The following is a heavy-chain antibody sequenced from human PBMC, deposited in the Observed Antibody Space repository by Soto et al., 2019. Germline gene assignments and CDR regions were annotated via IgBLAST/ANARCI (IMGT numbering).Heavy chain of an antibody. CDR1: GFNFKTSA. Sequence: GGSLRLSCEVSGFNFKTSAMSWVRQAPGKGLEWVSGISAGGETTHYADSVKGRFTISRDNAKNSLYLQMNSLRAEDTAVYYCAKISRTSGFDYWGQGTLVTVSS. V-gene: IGHV3-23*01. CDR3: AKISRTSGFDY. J-gene: IGHJ4*02. CDR2: ISAGGETT.